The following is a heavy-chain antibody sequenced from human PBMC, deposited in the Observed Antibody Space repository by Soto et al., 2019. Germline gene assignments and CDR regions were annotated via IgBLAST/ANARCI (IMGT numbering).Heavy chain of an antibody. CDR1: GFTFSDYY. D-gene: IGHD2-2*01. Sequence: QVQLVESGGGLVKPGGSLRLSCAASGFTFSDYYMSWIRQAPGKGLEWVSYISSSDSIIYHADSVKGRFTISRDNAKNSLYLQMNSLRVEDTAVYYCARDCRSTSCYGYFQKWGQCTLVTVSS. CDR2: ISSSDSII. J-gene: IGHJ1*01. CDR3: ARDCRSTSCYGYFQK. V-gene: IGHV3-11*01.